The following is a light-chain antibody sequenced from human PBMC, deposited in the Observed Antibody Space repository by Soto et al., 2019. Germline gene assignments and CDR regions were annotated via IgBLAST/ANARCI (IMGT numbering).Light chain of an antibody. CDR1: QSVSTH. V-gene: IGKV3-15*01. J-gene: IGKJ2*01. CDR3: QQYYDWPPKYT. Sequence: EILMTQSPATLSVYPGERVTLPCRASQSVSTHLAWYQQRPGQAPRLLIYGASTRATGVPGRFSGSGSGTEFTLTISSLQSEDFALYFCQQYYDWPPKYTFGQGTKLEIK. CDR2: GAS.